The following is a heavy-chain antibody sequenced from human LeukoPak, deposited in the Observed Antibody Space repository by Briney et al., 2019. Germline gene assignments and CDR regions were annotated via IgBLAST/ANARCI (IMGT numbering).Heavy chain of an antibody. CDR1: GGSISSGSYY. CDR3: ARRRVDSGNHHFDY. CDR2: IYTSGST. Sequence: PSETLSLTCTVSGGSISSGSYYWSWIRQPAGKGLEWIGRIYTSGSTNYNPSLKSRVTISVDTSKNQFSLRLSSVTAADTAVYYCARRRVDSGNHHFDYWGQGTLVTVSS. V-gene: IGHV4-61*02. J-gene: IGHJ4*02. D-gene: IGHD1-26*01.